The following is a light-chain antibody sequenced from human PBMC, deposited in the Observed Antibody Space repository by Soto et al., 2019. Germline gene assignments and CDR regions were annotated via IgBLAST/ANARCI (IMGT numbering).Light chain of an antibody. CDR2: AAS. Sequence: DIQMTQSPSSLSASVGDTVTTTCRASQSIINFLNWYQHKPGGAPNLLIYAASTLQSGVPSRFSGSGSGTDFTLTITSLQPEDFATCYCQQTYSTPALTFGGGTKVDIK. J-gene: IGKJ4*01. CDR3: QQTYSTPALT. CDR1: QSIINF. V-gene: IGKV1-39*01.